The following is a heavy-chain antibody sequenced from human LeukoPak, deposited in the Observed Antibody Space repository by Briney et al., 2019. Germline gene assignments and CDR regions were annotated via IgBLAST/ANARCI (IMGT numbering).Heavy chain of an antibody. J-gene: IGHJ5*02. CDR3: ARSTPTVTPLVS. D-gene: IGHD4-17*01. CDR1: GFTFDDYT. Sequence: GGSLRLSCAASGFTFDDYTMHWVRQAPGKGLEWVSLINYSGTSTYYEDSVKGRFTIYRDNSKNSLYLQMNSLRTEDTALYYCARSTPTVTPLVSWGQGTLVTVSS. V-gene: IGHV3-43*01. CDR2: INYSGTST.